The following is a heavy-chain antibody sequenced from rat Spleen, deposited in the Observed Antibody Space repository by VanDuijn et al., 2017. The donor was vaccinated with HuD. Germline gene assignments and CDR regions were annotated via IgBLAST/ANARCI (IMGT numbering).Heavy chain of an antibody. CDR3: ATQSIIRVPLFDY. V-gene: IGHV5-7*01. CDR2: ISYDGNRA. CDR1: GFTFSDYN. D-gene: IGHD4-3*01. Sequence: EVQLVESGGGLVQPGRSLKLSCAASGFTFSDYNMAWVRQAPKKGLEWVATISYDGNRAYYRDSVKGRFTVSRDNAKSTLYLQMDSLRSEDTATYYCATQSIIRVPLFDYWGQGVMVTVSS. J-gene: IGHJ2*01.